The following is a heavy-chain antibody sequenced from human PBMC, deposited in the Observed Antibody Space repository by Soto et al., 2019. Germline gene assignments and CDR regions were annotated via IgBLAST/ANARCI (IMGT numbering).Heavy chain of an antibody. CDR2: IIPIFGTA. D-gene: IGHD3-22*01. V-gene: IGHV1-69*01. Sequence: QVQLVQSGAEVKKPGSSVKVSCKASGGTFSSYAISWVRQAPGQGLEWMGGIIPIFGTANYAQKFQGRVTITTDESTSTAYMELSSLRSEDTAVYYCAKGLLKRERITMIVMVTPFDHWGQGTLVTVSS. J-gene: IGHJ4*02. CDR3: AKGLLKRERITMIVMVTPFDH. CDR1: GGTFSSYA.